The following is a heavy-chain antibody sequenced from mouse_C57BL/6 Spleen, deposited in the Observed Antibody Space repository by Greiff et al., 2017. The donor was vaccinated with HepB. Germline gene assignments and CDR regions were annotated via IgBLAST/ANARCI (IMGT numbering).Heavy chain of an antibody. CDR2: IDPEDGDT. J-gene: IGHJ3*01. D-gene: IGHD2-10*02. CDR3: TEGYGNYVPFAY. Sequence: EVQLQQSGAELVRPGASVKLSCTASGFNIKDYYMHWVKQRPEQGLEWIGRIDPEDGDTEYAPKFPGKATMTADTSSNTAYLQLSSLTSEDTAVYYCTEGYGNYVPFAYWGQGTLVTVSA. V-gene: IGHV14-1*01. CDR1: GFNIKDYY.